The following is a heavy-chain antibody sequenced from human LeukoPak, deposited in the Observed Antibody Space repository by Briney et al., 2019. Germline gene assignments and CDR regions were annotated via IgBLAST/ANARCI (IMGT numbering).Heavy chain of an antibody. CDR2: IKQDGSEK. Sequence: GGSLRLSCGASGFIFSKYGMHWVRQAPGKGLEWVANIKQDGSEKYYVDSVKGRFTISRDNAKSSLYLQMNSLRAEDTAVYYCARDPVHYYMDVWGKGTTVTISS. CDR1: GFIFSKYG. J-gene: IGHJ6*03. CDR3: ARDPVHYYMDV. V-gene: IGHV3-7*01.